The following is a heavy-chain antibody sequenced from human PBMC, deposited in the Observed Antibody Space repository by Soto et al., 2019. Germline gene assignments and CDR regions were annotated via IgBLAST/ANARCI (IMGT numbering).Heavy chain of an antibody. Sequence: GESLKISCKGSGYSFTSYWIGWVRQMPWKGLEWMGIIYPGDSDTRYSPSFQGQVTISADKSISTAYLQWSSLKASDTAMYYCARGDTGYCSSIACPFDYWGQGTLVTVSS. J-gene: IGHJ4*02. D-gene: IGHD2-2*01. V-gene: IGHV5-51*01. CDR2: IYPGDSDT. CDR1: GYSFTSYW. CDR3: ARGDTGYCSSIACPFDY.